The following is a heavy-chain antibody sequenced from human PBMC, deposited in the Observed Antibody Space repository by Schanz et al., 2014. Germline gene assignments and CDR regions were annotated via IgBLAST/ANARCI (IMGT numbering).Heavy chain of an antibody. CDR3: AKIRYDSSGYYLPYYGMDV. J-gene: IGHJ6*02. V-gene: IGHV3-53*01. CDR2: VYMSAAST. Sequence: EVQLVESGGGLIQPGGSLRLSFAVSGFTVSSNYMSWVRQAPGKGLEWVSTVYMSAASTRYADSVKGRFIISRDSSKNTLFLQRNSLRPEDTAVYYCAKIRYDSSGYYLPYYGMDVWGQGTTVIVSS. CDR1: GFTVSSNY. D-gene: IGHD3-22*01.